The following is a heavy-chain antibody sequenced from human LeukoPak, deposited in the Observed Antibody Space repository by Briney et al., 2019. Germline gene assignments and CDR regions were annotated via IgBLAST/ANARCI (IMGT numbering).Heavy chain of an antibody. CDR1: GGSISSYY. J-gene: IGHJ4*02. CDR2: IYYSGST. CDR3: ARENGYSGNID. Sequence: PETLSLTCTVSGGSISSYYWSWIRQPPGKGLEWIGYIYYSGSTNYNPSLKSRVTISVDTSKNQFSLKLSSVTAADTAVYYCARENGYSGNIDWGQGTLVTVSS. D-gene: IGHD5-12*01. V-gene: IGHV4-59*01.